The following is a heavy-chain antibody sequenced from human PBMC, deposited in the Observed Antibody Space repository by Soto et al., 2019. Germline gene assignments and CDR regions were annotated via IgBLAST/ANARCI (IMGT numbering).Heavy chain of an antibody. Sequence: GGSLRLSCAASGFTFSTYSMNWVRQAPGKGLEWVSYISTSGSIMYYADSVKGRFTVSRDNGENSLYLQMNSLRDDDTAVYYCARGVWSGYYVYYNGMDVWGQGTTVTVSS. D-gene: IGHD3-3*01. J-gene: IGHJ6*02. CDR1: GFTFSTYS. CDR2: ISTSGSIM. CDR3: ARGVWSGYYVYYNGMDV. V-gene: IGHV3-48*02.